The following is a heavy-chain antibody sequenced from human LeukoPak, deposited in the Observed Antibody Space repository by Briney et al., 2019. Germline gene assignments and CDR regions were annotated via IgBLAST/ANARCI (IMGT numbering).Heavy chain of an antibody. Sequence: GGSLRLSCAASGFTFSNYWISWVRQAPEKGLEWVANIKADGSEKQYVDSVKGRFTISRDNAKNSLYLQMNSLRAEDTAVYYCASSLTYNFLGYYYYGMDVWGKGTTVTVSS. D-gene: IGHD5-24*01. V-gene: IGHV3-7*01. CDR3: ASSLTYNFLGYYYYGMDV. CDR1: GFTFSNYW. CDR2: IKADGSEK. J-gene: IGHJ6*04.